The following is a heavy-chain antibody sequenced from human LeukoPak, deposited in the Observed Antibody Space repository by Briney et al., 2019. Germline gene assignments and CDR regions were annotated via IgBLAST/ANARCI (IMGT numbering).Heavy chain of an antibody. D-gene: IGHD5-24*01. V-gene: IGHV1-3*01. Sequence: GASVKVSCKASGYTFTSYAMHWVRQAPGQRLEWMGWINAGNGNTKYSQKFQGRVTITRDTSATTAYMELSSLRSEDTAVYYCARDGDGYNFDYWGQGTLVSVSS. CDR3: ARDGDGYNFDY. CDR1: GYTFTSYA. J-gene: IGHJ4*02. CDR2: INAGNGNT.